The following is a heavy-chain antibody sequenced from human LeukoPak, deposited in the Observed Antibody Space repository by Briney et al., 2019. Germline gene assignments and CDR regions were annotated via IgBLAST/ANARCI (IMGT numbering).Heavy chain of an antibody. CDR2: ISGSGSYI. J-gene: IGHJ4*02. CDR1: EFTFSSYS. Sequence: GGSLRLSRAASEFTFSSYSMNWVRQAPGKGLEWVSSISGSGSYIYYADSVKGRFTLSRDNAKSSLSLQMNSLRAEDTAVYYRARGSTCFDYWGQGALVTVSS. V-gene: IGHV3-21*01. CDR3: ARGSTCFDY.